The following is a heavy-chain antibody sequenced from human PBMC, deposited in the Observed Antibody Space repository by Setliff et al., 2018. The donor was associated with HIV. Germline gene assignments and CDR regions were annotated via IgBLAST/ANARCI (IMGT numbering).Heavy chain of an antibody. J-gene: IGHJ4*02. CDR1: GGSISSSSYY. D-gene: IGHD6-13*01. V-gene: IGHV4-39*01. CDR2: IFYSGHT. CDR3: ARSPAAEGY. Sequence: SETLSLTCTVSGGSISSSSYYWGWIRQPPGRGLEWIGNIFYSGHTYYNPSLRSRVTISVDTSKNQFSLNLRSVTAADTAVYYCARSPAAEGYWGQGTLVTVSS.